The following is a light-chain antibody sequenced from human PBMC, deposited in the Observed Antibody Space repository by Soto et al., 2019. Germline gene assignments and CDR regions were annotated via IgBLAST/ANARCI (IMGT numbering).Light chain of an antibody. CDR2: DNN. CDR3: GTWDSSLSAGV. V-gene: IGLV1-51*01. Sequence: QSVLTQPPSVSAAPGQKVTISCSGSSSNIGNNYVSWYQQLPGTAPKLLIYDNNKRPSGIPDRFSGSKSGTSATLGITGLQTGAEADYYCGTWDSSLSAGVFGVGTKLTVL. J-gene: IGLJ2*01. CDR1: SSNIGNNY.